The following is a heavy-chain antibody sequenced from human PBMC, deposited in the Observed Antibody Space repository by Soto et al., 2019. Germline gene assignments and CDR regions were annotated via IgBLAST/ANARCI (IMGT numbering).Heavy chain of an antibody. J-gene: IGHJ5*02. V-gene: IGHV5-51*01. D-gene: IGHD2-21*01. CDR3: ARLVIGRGSDHHWFDP. CDR2: IYPGDSDT. CDR1: GYSFTSYW. Sequence: PGESLKISCKGSGYSFTSYWIGWVRQMPGKGLEWMGIIYPGDSDTRYSPSFQGQVTISADKSISTAYLQWSSLKASDTAMYYCARLVIGRGSDHHWFDPWGQGTLVTVSS.